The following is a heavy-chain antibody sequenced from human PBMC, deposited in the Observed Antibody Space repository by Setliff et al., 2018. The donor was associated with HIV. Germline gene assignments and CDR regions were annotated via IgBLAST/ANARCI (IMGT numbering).Heavy chain of an antibody. D-gene: IGHD6-13*01. Sequence: SETLSLTCAVYGGSFSGYCWSWIRQPPGKGLEWIGEIQHSGRINYNPSLRSRVTTSVDTSKNQFSLRLRSVTAADTAVYYCARVSCSCWYSIPRYYYYSMDVWGNGTTVTVSS. V-gene: IGHV4-34*01. J-gene: IGHJ6*03. CDR1: GGSFSGYC. CDR2: IQHSGRI. CDR3: ARVSCSCWYSIPRYYYYSMDV.